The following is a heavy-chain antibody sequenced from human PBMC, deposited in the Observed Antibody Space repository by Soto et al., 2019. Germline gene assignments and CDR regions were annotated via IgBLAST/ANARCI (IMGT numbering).Heavy chain of an antibody. Sequence: QVHLVQSGVEVQKPGASVKISCQASGYVFTTSAIHWVRQAAGQRLEWLGWINPATGDTKYSQDFRGRVTFTLDTSATTAYMALTSLTSHDTAVYYCARAAGRSKLLPYYFDPWGQGTLVTVSS. J-gene: IGHJ5*02. CDR1: GYVFTTSA. CDR3: ARAAGRSKLLPYYFDP. V-gene: IGHV1-3*01. CDR2: INPATGDT. D-gene: IGHD3-22*01.